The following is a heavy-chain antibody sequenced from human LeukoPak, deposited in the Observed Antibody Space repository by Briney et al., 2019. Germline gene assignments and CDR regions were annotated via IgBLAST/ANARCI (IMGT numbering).Heavy chain of an antibody. CDR3: ARDVQVYWYFDL. Sequence: GGSLRPSCAASGFTFGSYWMHWVRQAPGKGLMWVSRTSPDGSGTVYADAVKGRFTISRDNAKNTLYLQMNSLTAEDTAVYYCARDVQVYWYFDLWGRGTLVTVSS. J-gene: IGHJ2*01. CDR1: GFTFGSYW. D-gene: IGHD1-1*01. V-gene: IGHV3-74*01. CDR2: TSPDGSGT.